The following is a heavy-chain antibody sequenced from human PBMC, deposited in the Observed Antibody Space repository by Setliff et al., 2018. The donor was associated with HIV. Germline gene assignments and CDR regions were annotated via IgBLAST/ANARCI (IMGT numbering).Heavy chain of an antibody. Sequence: PGESLKISCAASGFTLSNYWMTWVRQAPGKGLEWVANIKQDGSDTYYADSVKGRFTVSRDNAKNLLYLEMNGLRGEDTAVYYCARDRDNGGWLQFTLYYFEYWGQGTLVTVSS. J-gene: IGHJ4*02. V-gene: IGHV3-7*01. CDR3: ARDRDNGGWLQFTLYYFEY. CDR2: IKQDGSDT. D-gene: IGHD5-12*01. CDR1: GFTLSNYW.